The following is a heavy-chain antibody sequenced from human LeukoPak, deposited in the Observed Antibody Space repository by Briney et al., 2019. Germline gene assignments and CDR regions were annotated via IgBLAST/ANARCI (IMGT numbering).Heavy chain of an antibody. CDR3: ASVSGAYGEDDAFDM. Sequence: PRASVKVSCKASGFTFTGYYVHWVRQAPGQGLEWMGWVNPNSGASNWTHKFQGRVTMTGDTSVSTGSMELTSLRSDDTATYYCASVSGAYGEDDAFDMWGQGTMVTVSS. V-gene: IGHV1-2*02. D-gene: IGHD4-17*01. CDR2: VNPNSGAS. J-gene: IGHJ3*02. CDR1: GFTFTGYY.